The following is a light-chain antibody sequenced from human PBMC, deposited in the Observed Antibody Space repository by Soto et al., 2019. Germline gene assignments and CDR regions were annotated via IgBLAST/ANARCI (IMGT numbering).Light chain of an antibody. Sequence: EIVLTQSPGTLSLSPGERATLSCRASQSFSSSYLAWYQQKPGQAPRLLIYATSSRATGTPDRFSGSGSQTDFTLTISRLEPGDFAVYYCQQYGTSPRTFGQGTKVDIK. J-gene: IGKJ1*01. CDR2: ATS. CDR1: QSFSSSY. V-gene: IGKV3-20*01. CDR3: QQYGTSPRT.